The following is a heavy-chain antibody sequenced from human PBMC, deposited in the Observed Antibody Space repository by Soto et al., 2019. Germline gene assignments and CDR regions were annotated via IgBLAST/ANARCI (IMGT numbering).Heavy chain of an antibody. D-gene: IGHD3-22*01. Sequence: PGGSLRLSCAASGFTFSSYSMNWVRRAPGKGLEWVSSISSSSSYIYYADSVKGRFTISRDNAKNSLYLQMNSLRAEDTAVYYCATSGDYYYDSSGYSDYWGQGTLVTVSS. J-gene: IGHJ4*02. V-gene: IGHV3-21*01. CDR3: ATSGDYYYDSSGYSDY. CDR2: ISSSSSYI. CDR1: GFTFSSYS.